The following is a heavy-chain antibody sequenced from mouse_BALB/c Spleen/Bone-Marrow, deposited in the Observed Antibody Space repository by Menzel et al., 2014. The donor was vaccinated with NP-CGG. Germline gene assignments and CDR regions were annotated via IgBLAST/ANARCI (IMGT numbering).Heavy chain of an antibody. CDR1: GYTFTSYW. V-gene: IGHV1-69*02. CDR2: IDPSDSYT. Sequence: QVQLQQSGAELVKPGASVKLSCKASGYTFTSYWMHWVKQRPGQGLEWIGEIDPSDSYTNYNQKFKGKATLTSDKSSSTAYMELSSLTSEDSAVYYCARGNYYVFAYWGQGTLVTVSA. J-gene: IGHJ3*01. D-gene: IGHD2-1*01. CDR3: ARGNYYVFAY.